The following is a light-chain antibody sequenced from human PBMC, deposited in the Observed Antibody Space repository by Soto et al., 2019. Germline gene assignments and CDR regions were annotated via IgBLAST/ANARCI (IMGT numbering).Light chain of an antibody. J-gene: IGLJ3*02. CDR3: NSFAGSNTWV. CDR1: NSDIGAYKY. CDR2: EVN. V-gene: IGLV2-14*01. Sequence: QSALTQPASVSGSPGQSITISCTGTNSDIGAYKYVSWYQHHQGKAPKLVIYEVNNRPSGTSNRFSGSKSGNTASLTISGLQTEDEADYYCNSFAGSNTWVFGGGTKLTVL.